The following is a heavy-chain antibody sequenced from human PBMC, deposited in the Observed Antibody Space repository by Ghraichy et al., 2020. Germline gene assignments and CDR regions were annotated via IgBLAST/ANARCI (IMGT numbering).Heavy chain of an antibody. Sequence: SETLSLTCTVSGGSIRSYYWSWIRQPPGKGLVWIGYIFHSGSTSYNPSLKSRVTISVDTSKNQFSLKLNSVTAADTAVYYCARDYGSGSYEYWGQRTLVTVSS. CDR2: IFHSGST. CDR1: GGSIRSYY. J-gene: IGHJ4*02. D-gene: IGHD3-10*01. V-gene: IGHV4-59*01. CDR3: ARDYGSGSYEY.